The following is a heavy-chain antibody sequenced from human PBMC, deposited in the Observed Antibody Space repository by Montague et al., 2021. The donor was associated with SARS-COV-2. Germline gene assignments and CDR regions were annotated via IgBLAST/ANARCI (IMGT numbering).Heavy chain of an antibody. J-gene: IGHJ6*03. D-gene: IGHD3-10*01. CDR2: IHHGGST. CDR1: GGSFSTYS. V-gene: IGHV4-34*01. Sequence: SDTLSLTCAVHGGSFSTYSWNWIRQPPGKGLEWIGEIHHGGSTNXNPSLKSRVTISADTSKNQFSLKLTSVAAVDTAVYYCARLGDGVVPSPILGVGPYYSYYYMDVWGKGTTVTVSS. CDR3: ARLGDGVVPSPILGVGPYYSYYYMDV.